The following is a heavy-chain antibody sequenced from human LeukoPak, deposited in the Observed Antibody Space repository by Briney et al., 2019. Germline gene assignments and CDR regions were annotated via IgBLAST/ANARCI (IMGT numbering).Heavy chain of an antibody. CDR3: AKAAEPSAVDTAMADFDY. CDR1: AVTFSSYA. Sequence: GGSLRLSCAASAVTFSSYATSWVRQAPGKGLEWVSAISGSGGSTYYADSVKGRFTISRDNPKNTLYLQMNSLRAEDTAVYYCAKAAEPSAVDTAMADFDYWGQGTLVTVSS. D-gene: IGHD5-18*01. V-gene: IGHV3-23*01. J-gene: IGHJ4*02. CDR2: ISGSGGST.